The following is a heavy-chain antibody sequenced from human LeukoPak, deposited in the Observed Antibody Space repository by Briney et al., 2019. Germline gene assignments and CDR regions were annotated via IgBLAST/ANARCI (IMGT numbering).Heavy chain of an antibody. CDR2: INHSGST. Sequence: SETLSLTCAVYGGSFTGYYWSWIRQPPGKGLEWIGEINHSGSTNYNPSLKSRVTISVDTSKNQFSLKLSSVTAADTAVYYCARVHYYDSSGYYEDYWGQGTLVTVSS. D-gene: IGHD3-22*01. CDR3: ARVHYYDSSGYYEDY. J-gene: IGHJ4*02. CDR1: GGSFTGYY. V-gene: IGHV4-34*01.